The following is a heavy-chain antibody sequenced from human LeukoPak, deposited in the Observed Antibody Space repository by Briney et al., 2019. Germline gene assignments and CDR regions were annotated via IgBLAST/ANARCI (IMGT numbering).Heavy chain of an antibody. CDR1: GGSISSSSYY. D-gene: IGHD5-18*01. CDR3: ARPRGDSYGYVDY. CDR2: VYYSGSA. Sequence: SETLSLTCTVSGGSISSSSYYWGWFRQPPGKGLEWIGSVYYSGSAYYNPSLKSRVTISVDTSKNQFSLRLSSVTAVDTAVYYCARPRGDSYGYVDYWGQGTLVTVSS. V-gene: IGHV4-39*01. J-gene: IGHJ4*02.